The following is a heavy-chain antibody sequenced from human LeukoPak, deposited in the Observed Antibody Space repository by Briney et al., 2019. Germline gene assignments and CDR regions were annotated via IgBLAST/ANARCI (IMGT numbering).Heavy chain of an antibody. CDR2: ISYDGSNK. CDR1: GFTFSSYA. D-gene: IGHD4-23*01. V-gene: IGHV3-30-3*01. Sequence: PGGSLRLSCAASGFTFSSYAMHWVRQAPGKGLEWVAVISYDGSNKYYADSVKGRFTISRDNSKNTLYLQMNSLRAEDTAVYYCAREDPVGPIDWGQGTLVTVSS. J-gene: IGHJ4*02. CDR3: AREDPVGPID.